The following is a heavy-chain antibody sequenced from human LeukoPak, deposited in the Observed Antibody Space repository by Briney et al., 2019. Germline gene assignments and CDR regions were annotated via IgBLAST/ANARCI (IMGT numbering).Heavy chain of an antibody. J-gene: IGHJ4*02. CDR3: ARGRGVHDSHTYDYFDY. Sequence: ASVKVSCKASGYTFTSYYIHWVRQAPGQGLEWMGIINPAGGSTTYAQKFQGSRLTLTRDTSTSTVYMELSSLRSEDTAVYYCARGRGVHDSHTYDYFDYWGQGSLATVSS. CDR1: GYTFTSYY. CDR2: INPAGGST. V-gene: IGHV1-46*01. D-gene: IGHD3-22*01.